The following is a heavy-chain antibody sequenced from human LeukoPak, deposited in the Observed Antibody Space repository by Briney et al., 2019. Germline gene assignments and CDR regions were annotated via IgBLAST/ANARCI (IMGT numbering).Heavy chain of an antibody. Sequence: GGSLRLSCAASGFTFSSYGMHWVRQAPGKGLEWVAVIWYDGSNKYYVDSVKGRFSISRDKSKNTVFLQMSSLKAEDTAVYYCASPSSGQSFDIWGQGTTVTVSS. CDR3: ASPSSGQSFDI. CDR2: IWYDGSNK. D-gene: IGHD3-22*01. V-gene: IGHV3-33*01. CDR1: GFTFSSYG. J-gene: IGHJ3*02.